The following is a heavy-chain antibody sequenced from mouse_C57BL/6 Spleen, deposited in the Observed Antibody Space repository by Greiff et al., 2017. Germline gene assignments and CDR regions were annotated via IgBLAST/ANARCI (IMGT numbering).Heavy chain of an antibody. CDR3: TTYCGSWGRFDY. Sequence: VQLQQSGAELVRPGASVKLSCTASGFNIKDYYMHWVKQRPEQGLAWIGRIDPEAGDTEYAPKFQGKATLTADTSSNTAYLQLSSLTSEDTAVYYCTTYCGSWGRFDYWGQGTTLTVSS. D-gene: IGHD1-1*02. J-gene: IGHJ2*01. CDR2: IDPEAGDT. V-gene: IGHV14-1*01. CDR1: GFNIKDYY.